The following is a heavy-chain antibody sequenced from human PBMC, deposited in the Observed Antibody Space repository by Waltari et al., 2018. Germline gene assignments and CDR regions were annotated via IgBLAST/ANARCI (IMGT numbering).Heavy chain of an antibody. CDR2: INHSGST. V-gene: IGHV4-34*01. CDR3: AKKGLLRAFDI. CDR1: GGSFSGYY. J-gene: IGHJ3*02. Sequence: QVQLQQWGAGLLKPSETLSLTCAVYGGSFSGYYWSWIRQPPGKGLEWIGEINHSGSTNYNPSLKSRVTISVDTSKNQFSLELSSVTAADTAVYYCAKKGLLRAFDIWGQGTMVTVSS. D-gene: IGHD6-19*01.